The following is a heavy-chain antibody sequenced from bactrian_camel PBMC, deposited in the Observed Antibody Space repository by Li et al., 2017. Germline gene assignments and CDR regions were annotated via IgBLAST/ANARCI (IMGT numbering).Heavy chain of an antibody. CDR3: MADGEYSDDGDVCGY. Sequence: VQLVESGGGSVQAGGSLRLSCTVSGFAFGDRDMEWYRQNSEYECELVSTISSTGRTFYAASVKDRFTISQDRAKNAVYLQMNSLKPEDTGVYYCMADGEYSDDGDVCGYWGQGTQVTV. CDR1: GFAFGDRD. D-gene: IGHD4*01. J-gene: IGHJ4*01. V-gene: IGHV3S55*01. CDR2: ISSTGRT.